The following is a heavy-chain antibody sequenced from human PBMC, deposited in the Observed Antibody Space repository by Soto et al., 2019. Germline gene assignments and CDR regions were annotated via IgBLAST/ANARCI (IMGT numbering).Heavy chain of an antibody. J-gene: IGHJ3*02. CDR3: ARDSGAAGVGACDI. V-gene: IGHV3-23*01. Sequence: EVQLLESGGGLVQPGGSLRLSCAASGFTFSTHAMIWVRQAPGKGLNWVSTVDVGGGSTYYTDSVKGRFTVSRDNSKNPVYLQLNTLGAEDTAIYFCARDSGAAGVGACDIWGQGTMVTVSS. CDR1: GFTFSTHA. CDR2: VDVGGGST. D-gene: IGHD6-25*01.